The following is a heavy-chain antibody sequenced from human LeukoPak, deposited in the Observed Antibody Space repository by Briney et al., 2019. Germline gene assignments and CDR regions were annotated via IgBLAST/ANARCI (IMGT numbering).Heavy chain of an antibody. V-gene: IGHV3-48*03. CDR2: ISSSGSTI. CDR3: ARGPGQIVATPPYYYYYGMDV. D-gene: IGHD5-12*01. J-gene: IGHJ6*02. CDR1: GFTFSSYE. Sequence: GGSLRLSCAASGFTFSSYEMNWVRQAPGKGLVWVSYISSSGSTIYYADSVKGRFTISRDNAKNSLYLQMNSLRAEDTAVYYCARGPGQIVATPPYYYYYGMDVWGQGTTVTVSS.